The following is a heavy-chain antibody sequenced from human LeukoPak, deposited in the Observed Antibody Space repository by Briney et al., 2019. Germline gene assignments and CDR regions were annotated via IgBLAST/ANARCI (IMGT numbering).Heavy chain of an antibody. CDR3: ARIIVVVPAAIVWAFDI. J-gene: IGHJ3*02. CDR2: IYPGDSDT. D-gene: IGHD2-2*02. CDR1: GYSFTSYW. Sequence: GESLKISCKGSGYSFTSYWIGWVRQMPGKGLEWMGIIYPGDSDTRYSPSFQGQVTISADKSISTAYLQWSSLKASDTAMYYCARIIVVVPAAIVWAFDIWGQGTMVTVSS. V-gene: IGHV5-51*01.